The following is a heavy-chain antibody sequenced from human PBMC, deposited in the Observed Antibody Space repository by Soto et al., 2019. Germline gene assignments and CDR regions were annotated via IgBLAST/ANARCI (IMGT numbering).Heavy chain of an antibody. D-gene: IGHD2-15*01. CDR2: INAGNGNT. Sequence: QVQLVQSGAEVKKPGASVKVSCKASGYTFTSYAMHWVRQAPGQRLEWMGWINAGNGNTKYSQKFQGRVTITRDTSASTAYMELSSLRSEDTAVYYCARDAEVVVVAATPFISWFDPWGQGTLATVSS. J-gene: IGHJ5*02. CDR1: GYTFTSYA. CDR3: ARDAEVVVVAATPFISWFDP. V-gene: IGHV1-3*01.